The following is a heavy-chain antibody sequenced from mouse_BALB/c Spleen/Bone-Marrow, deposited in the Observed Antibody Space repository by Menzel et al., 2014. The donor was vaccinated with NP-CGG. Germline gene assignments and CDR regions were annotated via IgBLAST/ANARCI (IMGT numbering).Heavy chain of an antibody. D-gene: IGHD2-4*01. CDR3: AVYDYEGFAY. Sequence: VQLKESGAELVKPGASVKLSYTASGFNIKDTYMHWVKQRPEQGLEWIGRIDPANGNTKYDLKFQGKATTTADTSSNTAYLQLSSLTSEDTAVYYCAVYDYEGFAYWGQGTLVTVSA. CDR1: GFNIKDTY. V-gene: IGHV14-3*02. CDR2: IDPANGNT. J-gene: IGHJ3*01.